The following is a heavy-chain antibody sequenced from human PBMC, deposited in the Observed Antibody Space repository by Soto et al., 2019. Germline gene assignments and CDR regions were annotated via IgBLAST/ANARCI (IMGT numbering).Heavy chain of an antibody. CDR3: ARGGDASSPLDS. Sequence: ASVKVSCKPCSYSFSSSGVTWVRQAPGHGLEWVGWINPDNRNTHYAPMVHGRVTMTTDTSTFTAYMELRSLTSDDTAVYYCARGGDASSPLDSWGQGSLVT. D-gene: IGHD3-16*01. CDR1: SYSFSSSG. J-gene: IGHJ4*02. CDR2: INPDNRNT. V-gene: IGHV1-18*01.